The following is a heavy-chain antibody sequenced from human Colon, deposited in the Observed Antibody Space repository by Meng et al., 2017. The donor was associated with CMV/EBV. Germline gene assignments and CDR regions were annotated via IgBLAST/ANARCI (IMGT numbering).Heavy chain of an antibody. J-gene: IGHJ4*02. CDR1: GYTFTANH. CDR3: VRESWYFDF. Sequence: HVQPVPSGTEVKKTGASVKVSFKTSGYTFTANHLHWVRQAPGQGLEWMGWIYPQDGGTYFAQKFQDRVTLTRDTSITTAYMELSGLTSDDTAIYYCVRESWYFDFWGEGTLVTVSS. V-gene: IGHV1-2*02. D-gene: IGHD6-13*01. CDR2: IYPQDGGT.